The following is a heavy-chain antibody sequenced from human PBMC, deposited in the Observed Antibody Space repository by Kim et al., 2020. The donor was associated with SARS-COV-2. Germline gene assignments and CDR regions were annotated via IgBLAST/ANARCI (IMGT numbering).Heavy chain of an antibody. CDR3: ARDASRWSGALGYAIDI. V-gene: IGHV3-7*01. J-gene: IGHJ3*02. CDR2: INQYGSEN. Sequence: GGSLRLSCAVSGFTFSSYWMSWVRQAPGKGLEWVANINQYGSENYYVDSVKGRFTISRDNAKNSLYLQMNSMIAEDTAVYYCARDASRWSGALGYAIDIWGQGTMVTVSS. CDR1: GFTFSSYW. D-gene: IGHD3-10*01.